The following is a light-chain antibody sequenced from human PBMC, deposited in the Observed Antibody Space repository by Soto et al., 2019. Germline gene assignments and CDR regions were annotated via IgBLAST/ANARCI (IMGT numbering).Light chain of an antibody. CDR1: QRINTF. CDR2: GAS. V-gene: IGKV1-39*01. CDR3: QQSYHIPRT. J-gene: IGKJ2*01. Sequence: DIQMTQSPSSLSASVGDRVTITCRTSQRINTFLNWYQQKPGNAPKLLIYGASTLHREVPSRFSGSGSGTDFTLTITNVQSEDFATYFRQQSYHIPRTFGQGTTLEI.